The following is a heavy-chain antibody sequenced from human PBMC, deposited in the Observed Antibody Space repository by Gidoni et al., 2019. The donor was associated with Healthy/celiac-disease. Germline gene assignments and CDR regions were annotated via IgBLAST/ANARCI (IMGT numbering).Heavy chain of an antibody. CDR2: ISYDGSNK. CDR3: AKEIRYYYDSSGYGIDY. D-gene: IGHD3-22*01. J-gene: IGHJ4*02. CDR1: GFTSSSHG. V-gene: IGHV3-30*18. Sequence: QVQLVESGGGLVPPGRSLRLSCAASGFTSSSHGVHWVRQAPGKGLEWVAVISYDGSNKYYADSVKGRFTISRDNSKNTRYLQMNSLRAEDTAVYYCAKEIRYYYDSSGYGIDYWGQGTLVTVSS.